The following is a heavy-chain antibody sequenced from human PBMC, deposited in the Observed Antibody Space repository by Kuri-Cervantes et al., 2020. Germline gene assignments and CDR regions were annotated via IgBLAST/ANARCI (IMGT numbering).Heavy chain of an antibody. CDR2: INHSGST. D-gene: IGHD5-24*01. CDR1: GGSFSGYY. J-gene: IGHJ4*02. V-gene: IGHV4-34*01. Sequence: SETLSLTCAVYGGSFSGYYLSWIRQPPGKGLEWIGEINHSGSTNYNPSLKSRVTISVDTSKNQFSLKLSSVTAADTAVYYCARQKLEMATITGWGQGTLVTVSS. CDR3: ARQKLEMATITG.